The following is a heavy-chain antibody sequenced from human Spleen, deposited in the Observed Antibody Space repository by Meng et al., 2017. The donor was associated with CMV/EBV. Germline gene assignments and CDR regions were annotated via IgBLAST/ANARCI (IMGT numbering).Heavy chain of an antibody. CDR2: ISGSGGTT. J-gene: IGHJ4*02. V-gene: IGHV3-23*01. CDR1: AFTFSSYA. Sequence: GESLKISCVASAFTFSSYAMSWVRQAPGKGLEWVSVISGSGGTTYYADSVKGRFTVSRDNSKNTLYLQMSSLRAEDTAVYYCAKDRGGSGTYYKSAFDYWGQGTLVTVSS. CDR3: AKDRGGSGTYYKSAFDY. D-gene: IGHD3-10*01.